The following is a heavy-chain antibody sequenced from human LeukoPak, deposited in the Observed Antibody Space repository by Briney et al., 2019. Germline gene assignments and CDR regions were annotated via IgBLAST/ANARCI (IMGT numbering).Heavy chain of an antibody. J-gene: IGHJ4*02. CDR3: PRAAHRGFSFDY. D-gene: IGHD3-10*01. CDR1: GFTFSSYA. CDR2: ISYDGSNK. Sequence: GGSLRLACAASGFTFSSYAMYWVRQAPGKGLEWVAVISYDGSNKYYADSVKGRFTISRDTSKNTLYLQMNSLRAEDTAVYYCPRAAHRGFSFDYWGQGTLVTVSS. V-gene: IGHV3-30*04.